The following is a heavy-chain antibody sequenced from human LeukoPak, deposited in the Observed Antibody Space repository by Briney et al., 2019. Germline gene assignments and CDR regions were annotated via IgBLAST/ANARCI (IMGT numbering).Heavy chain of an antibody. CDR1: GGTFSSYA. J-gene: IGHJ3*02. V-gene: IGHV1-69*13. CDR2: IIPIFGTA. Sequence: SVKVSCKASGGTFSSYAISSVRQAPRQGLEWMGGIIPIFGTANYAQKFQGRVTITADESTSTAYMELSSLRSEDTAVHYCHVNLPDDAFDIWGQGTMVTVSS. D-gene: IGHD1-14*01. CDR3: HVNLPDDAFDI.